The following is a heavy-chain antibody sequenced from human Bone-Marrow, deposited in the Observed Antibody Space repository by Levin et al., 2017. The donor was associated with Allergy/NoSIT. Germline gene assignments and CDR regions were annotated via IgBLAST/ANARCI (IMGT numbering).Heavy chain of an antibody. J-gene: IGHJ4*02. Sequence: GESLKISCAASGFTFSSYIMSWVRQAPGKGLEWVSTIGTSGSSTYYADSVKGRFTISRDNSKNTLYLQMNSLSAEDTAIYFCAKEPVGARPDYWGQGTLVTVSS. CDR3: AKEPVGARPDY. CDR2: IGTSGSST. V-gene: IGHV3-23*01. CDR1: GFTFSSYI. D-gene: IGHD1-26*01.